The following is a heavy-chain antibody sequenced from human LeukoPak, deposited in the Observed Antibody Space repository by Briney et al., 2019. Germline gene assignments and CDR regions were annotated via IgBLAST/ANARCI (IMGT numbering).Heavy chain of an antibody. D-gene: IGHD2-15*01. V-gene: IGHV4-4*02. CDR1: GASISSNNW. CDR3: ARSACSGGSCPVSQNAFDI. Sequence: KASETLSLTCAVSGASISSNNWWNWVRQPPGKGLEWIGEIYHSGSTNYNPSLKSRVTISVDTSKNQFSLKLSSVTAADTAVYYCARSACSGGSCPVSQNAFDIWGQGTVVTVSS. J-gene: IGHJ3*02. CDR2: IYHSGST.